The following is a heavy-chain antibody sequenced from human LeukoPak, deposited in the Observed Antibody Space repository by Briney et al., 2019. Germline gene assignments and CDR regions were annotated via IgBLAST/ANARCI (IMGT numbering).Heavy chain of an antibody. CDR2: MYHTGTS. CDR1: DASITKNY. V-gene: IGHV4-59*12. CDR3: ARENYYDSCGYLF. Sequence: SETLSLTCSVSDASITKNYWTWIRQRPGKGLEWIASMYHTGTSDYNPSLKSRVSVSIDASKKQFSLQLRSVTAADTAVYYCARENYYDSCGYLFWGQGTLVTVSS. J-gene: IGHJ4*02. D-gene: IGHD3-22*01.